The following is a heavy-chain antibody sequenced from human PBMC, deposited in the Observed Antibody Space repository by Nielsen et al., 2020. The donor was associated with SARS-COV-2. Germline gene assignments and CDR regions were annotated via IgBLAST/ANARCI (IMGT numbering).Heavy chain of an antibody. V-gene: IGHV3-9*01. CDR1: GFTFDDYG. J-gene: IGHJ6*02. CDR2: ISWNSGSI. D-gene: IGHD3-10*01. Sequence: SLKISCAASGFTFDDYGMSWVRQAPGKGLEWVSGISWNSGSIGYADSVKGRFTISRDNAKNSLYLQMNSLRAEDTAVYYCAGGSGSYSYYYGMDVWGQGTTVTVSS. CDR3: AGGSGSYSYYYGMDV.